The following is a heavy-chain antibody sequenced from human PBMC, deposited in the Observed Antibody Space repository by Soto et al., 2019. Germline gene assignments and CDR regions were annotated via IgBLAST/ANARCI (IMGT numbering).Heavy chain of an antibody. V-gene: IGHV3-7*01. J-gene: IGHJ4*02. CDR1: GFTQSYYW. Sequence: GRSLRLSCVAAGFTQSYYWMSWVRQAPGREQDCVARIQFDGSEIQYADSGKGRLTISRDNAENSLYLKMRSLRDGDTAVYYCASDSGYGSPSSVNHYFDSWGRG. D-gene: IGHD3-10*01. CDR2: IQFDGSEI. CDR3: ASDSGYGSPSSVNHYFDS.